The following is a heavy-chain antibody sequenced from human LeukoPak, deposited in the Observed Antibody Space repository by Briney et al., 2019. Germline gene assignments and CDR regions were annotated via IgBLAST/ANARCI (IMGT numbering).Heavy chain of an antibody. CDR2: IIPILGIA. CDR1: GGTFSSYA. Sequence: SVKVSCKASGGTFSSYAINWVRQAPGQGLEWMGRIIPILGIANYAQKFQGRVTITADKSTSTAYMELSSLRSEDTAVYYCARVSRGGDCYFLDYWGQGTLVTVSS. CDR3: ARVSRGGDCYFLDY. J-gene: IGHJ4*02. V-gene: IGHV1-69*04. D-gene: IGHD2-21*02.